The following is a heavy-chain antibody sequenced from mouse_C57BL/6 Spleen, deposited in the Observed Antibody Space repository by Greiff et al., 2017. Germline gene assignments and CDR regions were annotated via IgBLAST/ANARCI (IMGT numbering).Heavy chain of an antibody. CDR2: IDPNSGGT. CDR3: ARDYGSPYYFDY. CDR1: GYTFTSYW. J-gene: IGHJ2*01. V-gene: IGHV1-72*01. D-gene: IGHD1-1*01. Sequence: QVQLQPGAELVKPGASVKLSCKASGYTFTSYWMHWVKQRPGRGLEWIGRIDPNSGGTKYNEKFKSKATLTVDKPSSTAYMQLSSLTSEDSAVYYCARDYGSPYYFDYGGQGTTLTVSS.